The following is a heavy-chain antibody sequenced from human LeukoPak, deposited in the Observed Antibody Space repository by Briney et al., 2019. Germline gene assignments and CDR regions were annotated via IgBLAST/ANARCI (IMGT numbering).Heavy chain of an antibody. CDR2: ISYDGSNK. J-gene: IGHJ4*02. CDR1: GFTFSSYG. D-gene: IGHD5-18*01. V-gene: IGHV3-30*18. Sequence: GGSLRLSCAASGFTFSSYGMHWVRQAPGKGLEWVAVISYDGSNKYYADSVKGRFTISRDNSKNTLYLQMNSLRAEDTAVYYCAKDKYSYGLWTADYWGQGTLVTVSS. CDR3: AKDKYSYGLWTADY.